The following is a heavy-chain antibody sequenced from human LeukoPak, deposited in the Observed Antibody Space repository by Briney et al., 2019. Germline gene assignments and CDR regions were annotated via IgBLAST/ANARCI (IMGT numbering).Heavy chain of an antibody. J-gene: IGHJ4*02. CDR3: ARRGSGRVDY. CDR1: GGSFSGYY. Sequence: SETLSLTCAVYGGSFSGYYWSWIRQPPGKGLEWIGEINHSGSTNYNPSLKSRVTISLDTSKNQFSLRLNSVTAADTAMYYCARRGSGRVDYWGQGTLVTVSS. CDR2: INHSGST. D-gene: IGHD3-10*01. V-gene: IGHV4-34*01.